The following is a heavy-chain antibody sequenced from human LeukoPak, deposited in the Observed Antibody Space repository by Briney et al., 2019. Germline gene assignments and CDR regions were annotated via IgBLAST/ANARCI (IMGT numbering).Heavy chain of an antibody. Sequence: SETLSLTCTVSGGSISSSSYYWGWIRQPPGKGLEGIGSIYYSGSTYYNPSLKSRVTIPVDPSKNQFSLKLSSVTAADTTVYYCARFPDYYYDSSGAGDYWGQGTLVTVSS. D-gene: IGHD3-22*01. CDR1: GGSISSSSYY. V-gene: IGHV4-39*01. CDR3: ARFPDYYYDSSGAGDY. CDR2: IYYSGST. J-gene: IGHJ4*02.